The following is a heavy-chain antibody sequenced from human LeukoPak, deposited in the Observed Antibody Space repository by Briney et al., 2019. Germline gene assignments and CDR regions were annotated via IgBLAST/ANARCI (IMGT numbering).Heavy chain of an antibody. Sequence: GGSLRLSCAASQFTFTSYALSWVRQAPGRGLEWVSSIGDSGVPTYYADSVKGRFTISRDNSQNTLYLQMNSPRADDTAVYYCAKVATWTYFDSWGQGTLVTVSS. J-gene: IGHJ4*02. CDR1: QFTFTSYA. CDR2: IGDSGVPT. D-gene: IGHD3/OR15-3a*01. CDR3: AKVATWTYFDS. V-gene: IGHV3-23*01.